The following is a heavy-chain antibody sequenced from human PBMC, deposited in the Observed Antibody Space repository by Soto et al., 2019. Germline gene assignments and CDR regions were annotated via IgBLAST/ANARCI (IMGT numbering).Heavy chain of an antibody. CDR3: ARLSYDRYYFDY. J-gene: IGHJ4*02. D-gene: IGHD2-21*01. CDR2: IYYSGST. CDR1: GGSISSSSYY. Sequence: SETLSLTCTVSGGSISSSSYYWGWIRQPPGKGLEWIGSIYYSGSTYYNPFLKSRVTISVDTSKNQFSLKLSPVTAADTAVYYCARLSYDRYYFDYWGQGTLVTVSS. V-gene: IGHV4-39*01.